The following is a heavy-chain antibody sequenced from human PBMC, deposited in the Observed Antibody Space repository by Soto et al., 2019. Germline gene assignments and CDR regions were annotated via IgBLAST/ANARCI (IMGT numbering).Heavy chain of an antibody. CDR2: IYYSGST. CDR3: ARDGHPSSAYYYYAMDV. J-gene: IGHJ6*02. D-gene: IGHD3-22*01. V-gene: IGHV4-39*07. Sequence: SETLSLTCTASGGSISSSSYYWGWIRQPPGKGLEWIGSIYYSGSTYYNPSLKRRVTISVDTSKNQFSLKLSTVTAADTAVYYCARDGHPSSAYYYYAMDVWGQGTTVTVSS. CDR1: GGSISSSSYY.